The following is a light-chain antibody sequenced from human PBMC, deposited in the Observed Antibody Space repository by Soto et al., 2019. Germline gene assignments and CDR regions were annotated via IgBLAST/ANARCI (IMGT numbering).Light chain of an antibody. Sequence: QSALTQPASVSGSLGQSITISCTGTSGDIGSSNYVSWYQHHPGKAPKLIIYDVTDRPPGVSDRFSGSKSGNTASLTISGLQPDDESLYYCGSYSTPTYLGVFGGGTQLTVL. J-gene: IGLJ7*01. V-gene: IGLV2-14*03. CDR2: DVT. CDR1: SGDIGSSNY. CDR3: GSYSTPTYLGV.